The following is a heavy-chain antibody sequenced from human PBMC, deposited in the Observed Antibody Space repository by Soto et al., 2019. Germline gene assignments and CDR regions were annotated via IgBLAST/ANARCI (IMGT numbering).Heavy chain of an antibody. Sequence: GGSLSLSCAASGFTFTKSGMSWVRQAPGKGLEWVAGIGGSGRKTYYADSVKGRFSISRDNSKNSLFLQMNSLSADDTAIYYCAKDGLSDSPSAIDYWGLGTLVTVSS. CDR3: AKDGLSDSPSAIDY. V-gene: IGHV3-23*01. CDR1: GFTFTKSG. D-gene: IGHD6-13*01. CDR2: IGGSGRKT. J-gene: IGHJ4*02.